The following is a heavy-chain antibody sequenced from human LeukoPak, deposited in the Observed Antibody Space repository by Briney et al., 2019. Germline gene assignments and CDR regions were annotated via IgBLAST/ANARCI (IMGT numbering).Heavy chain of an antibody. CDR3: AKPPHKDIVVVVAATLFDY. CDR1: GFTFSSYS. V-gene: IGHV3-21*01. Sequence: PGGSLRLSCAASGFTFSSYSMTWVRQAPGKGLEWVSSISSSSSYIYYADSVKGRFTISRDNAKNSLYLQMNSLRAEDTAVYYCAKPPHKDIVVVVAATLFDYWGQGTLVTVSS. CDR2: ISSSSSYI. J-gene: IGHJ4*02. D-gene: IGHD2-15*01.